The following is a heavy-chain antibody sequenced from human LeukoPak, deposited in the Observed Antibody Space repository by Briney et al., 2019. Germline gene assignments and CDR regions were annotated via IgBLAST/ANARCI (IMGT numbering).Heavy chain of an antibody. Sequence: KPSETLSLTCAVYGGSFSGYYWSWIRQPPGKGLEWIGEINHSGSTNYNPSLESRVTMSVDTSKNQFSLKLSSVTAADTAVYYCARDIGVMDVWGQGTTVTVSS. CDR1: GGSFSGYY. CDR2: INHSGST. CDR3: ARDIGVMDV. J-gene: IGHJ6*02. V-gene: IGHV4-34*01.